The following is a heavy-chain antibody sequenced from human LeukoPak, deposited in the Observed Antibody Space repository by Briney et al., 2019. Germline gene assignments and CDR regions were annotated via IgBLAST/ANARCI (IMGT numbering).Heavy chain of an antibody. V-gene: IGHV3-11*01. D-gene: IGHD1-26*01. Sequence: GSLRLSCAASGFTFSDYYMSWIRQAPGKGLEWVSYISSSGSTIYYADSVKGRFTISRDNAKNSLYLQMNSLGAEDTAVYYCARAGIVGVSYGMDVWGQGTTVTVSS. J-gene: IGHJ6*02. CDR2: ISSSGSTI. CDR1: GFTFSDYY. CDR3: ARAGIVGVSYGMDV.